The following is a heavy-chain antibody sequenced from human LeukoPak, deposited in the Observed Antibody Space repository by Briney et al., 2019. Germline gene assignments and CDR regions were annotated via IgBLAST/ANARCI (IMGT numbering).Heavy chain of an antibody. Sequence: GGSLRLSCAVSGFTFSNYAMNWVRRAPGKGLEWVSVISASGDSTYYADSVKGRFTISRDNSKNTLYLQINSLRAEDTAVYYCAKDQPVQIGLFDYWGQGTLVTVSS. V-gene: IGHV3-23*01. CDR2: ISASGDST. CDR1: GFTFSNYA. D-gene: IGHD2-8*01. J-gene: IGHJ4*02. CDR3: AKDQPVQIGLFDY.